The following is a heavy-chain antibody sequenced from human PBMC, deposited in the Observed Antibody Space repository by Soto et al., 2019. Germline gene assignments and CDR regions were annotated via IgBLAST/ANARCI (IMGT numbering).Heavy chain of an antibody. CDR1: GYTFTSYY. CDR3: ARDNGDYVGYYYYYTDV. V-gene: IGHV1-46*03. D-gene: IGHD4-17*01. J-gene: IGHJ6*03. CDR2: INPSGGST. Sequence: QVQLVQSGAEVKKPGASVKVSCKASGYTFTSYYMHWVRQAPGQGLEWMGIINPSGGSTSYAQKFQGRVTMTRDTSTSTVYMELSSLRSEDTAVYYCARDNGDYVGYYYYYTDVWGKGTTVTVSS.